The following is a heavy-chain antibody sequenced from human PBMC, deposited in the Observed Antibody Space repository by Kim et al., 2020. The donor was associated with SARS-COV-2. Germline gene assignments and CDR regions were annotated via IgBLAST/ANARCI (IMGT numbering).Heavy chain of an antibody. CDR1: GFIFSSNG. CDR2: IWHDGSQR. D-gene: IGHD3-10*01. Sequence: GGSLRLSCAASGFIFSSNGMHWVRQAPGKGLEWVAAIWHDGSQRYYSDSVKGRFTISRDDSKSTLYLQMNSLRAEDTAVYYCARDRSYSAMDVWGQGTRVTVS. J-gene: IGHJ6*02. CDR3: ARDRSYSAMDV. V-gene: IGHV3-33*01.